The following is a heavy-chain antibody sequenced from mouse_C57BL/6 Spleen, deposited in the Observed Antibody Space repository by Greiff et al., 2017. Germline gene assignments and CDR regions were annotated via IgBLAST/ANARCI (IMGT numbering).Heavy chain of an antibody. V-gene: IGHV5-9-1*02. D-gene: IGHD1-1*01. CDR2: ISSGGDYI. CDR3: TRDQDYYYGSSSYAMDY. CDR1: GFTFSSYA. Sequence: EVQLVESGEGLVKPGGSLKLSCAASGFTFSSYAMSWVRQTPEKRLEWVAYISSGGDYIYYADTVKGRFTISRDNARNTLYLQMSSLKSEDTAMYYCTRDQDYYYGSSSYAMDYWGQGTSVTVSS. J-gene: IGHJ4*01.